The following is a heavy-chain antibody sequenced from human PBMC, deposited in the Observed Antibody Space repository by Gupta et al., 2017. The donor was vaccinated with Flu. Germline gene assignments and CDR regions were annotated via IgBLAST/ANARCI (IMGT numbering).Heavy chain of an antibody. CDR1: GVTFSTYA. V-gene: IGHV1-69*01. J-gene: IGHJ4*02. D-gene: IGHD2-15*01. CDR3: ARKGGGHCSGGSCYSFDF. CDR2: LIPVFGPT. Sequence: QVQLVQSGAEVKKPGSLVKVSCKASGVTFSTYAINWVRQAPGQGLEWMGGLIPVFGPTNYAQKFQGRVTITADESTSTAYMEISSLRSEDTAVYYCARKGGGHCSGGSCYSFDFWGQGTLVTVSS.